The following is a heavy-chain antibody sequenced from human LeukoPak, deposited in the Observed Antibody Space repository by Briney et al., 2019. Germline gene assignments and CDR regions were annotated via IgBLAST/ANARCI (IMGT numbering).Heavy chain of an antibody. Sequence: AGGSLRLSCAASGFRFSSYAMSWVRQAPGKGLEWVSFISSTGGTIYYADSVKGRFTVSRDNGKNSLLLQMNSLRAEDTALYYCARGYSRAAFDIWGQGTVVAVSS. CDR2: ISSTGGTI. CDR3: ARGYSRAAFDI. CDR1: GFRFSSYA. V-gene: IGHV3-48*01. D-gene: IGHD2-15*01. J-gene: IGHJ3*02.